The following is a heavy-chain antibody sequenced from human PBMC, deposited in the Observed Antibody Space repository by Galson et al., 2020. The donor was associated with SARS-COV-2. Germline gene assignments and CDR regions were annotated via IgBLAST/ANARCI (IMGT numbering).Heavy chain of an antibody. CDR3: AKGHEKIRFLEWLCFDY. CDR1: GFTFSSYA. V-gene: IGHV3-23*01. Sequence: GESLKISCAASGFTFSSYAMSWVRQAPGKGLEWVSAISGSGGSTYYADSVKGRFTISRDNSNNTLYLQMNSLRAEDTAVYYCAKGHEKIRFLEWLCFDYWGQGTLVTVSS. CDR2: ISGSGGST. D-gene: IGHD3-3*01. J-gene: IGHJ4*02.